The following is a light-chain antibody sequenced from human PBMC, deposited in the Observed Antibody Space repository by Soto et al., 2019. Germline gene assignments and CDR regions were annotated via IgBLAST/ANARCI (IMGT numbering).Light chain of an antibody. CDR1: SSDVGAYNY. J-gene: IGLJ2*01. CDR2: EVS. CDR3: SSYTSSNTLV. V-gene: IGLV2-14*01. Sequence: QSALTQPASVSGSPGQSITISCTGTSSDVGAYNYVSWYQQHPGKAPKLMIFEVSDRPSGVSNRFSGSKSANTASLTIPGIQAEDEADYYCSSYTSSNTLVFGGGTKVTVL.